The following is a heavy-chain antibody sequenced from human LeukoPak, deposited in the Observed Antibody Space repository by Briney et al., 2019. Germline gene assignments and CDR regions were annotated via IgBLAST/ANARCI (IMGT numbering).Heavy chain of an antibody. CDR3: VRDSDWDKGDY. CDR2: IKPDGSER. V-gene: IGHV3-7*04. CDR1: GFTFSSYW. D-gene: IGHD1/OR15-1a*01. Sequence: GGSLRLSCAASGFTFSSYWMSWVRQAPGKGLEWVANIKPDGSERHHVDSVKGRFTISRDNGKNSLYRQMNSLRVEDTAVYYCVRDSDWDKGDYWGQGTLVTVSS. J-gene: IGHJ4*02.